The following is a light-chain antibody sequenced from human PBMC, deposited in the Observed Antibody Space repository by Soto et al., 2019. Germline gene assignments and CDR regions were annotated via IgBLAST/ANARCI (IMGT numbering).Light chain of an antibody. V-gene: IGLV2-11*01. Sequence: QSVLTQPRSVSGSPGQSVTISCTGTSSDVGGYNYVSWYQQYPGKAPKLIIYDVSKRPSGVPDRFSGSKSGNTASLTISGLQAEDEADYYCCSYAGSYTLWVFGGGTKVPVL. CDR3: CSYAGSYTLWV. J-gene: IGLJ3*02. CDR2: DVS. CDR1: SSDVGGYNY.